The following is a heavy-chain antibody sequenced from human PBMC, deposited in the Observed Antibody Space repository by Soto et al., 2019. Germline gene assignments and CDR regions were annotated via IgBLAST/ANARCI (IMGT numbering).Heavy chain of an antibody. V-gene: IGHV3-23*01. J-gene: IGHJ3*02. D-gene: IGHD2-15*01. CDR2: ISGRGGST. CDR1: GFTFISYA. Sequence: EVQLLESGGGLVQPGGSLRLSCAASGFTFISYAMSWFRQAPGKGLEWVSAISGRGGSTYYADSVKGRFTISRDNSKNALYMQMNSLRTEDTAVYYCAKGTVVVVAATPFLGSAVAFDIWGQGTMVTVST. CDR3: AKGTVVVVAATPFLGSAVAFDI.